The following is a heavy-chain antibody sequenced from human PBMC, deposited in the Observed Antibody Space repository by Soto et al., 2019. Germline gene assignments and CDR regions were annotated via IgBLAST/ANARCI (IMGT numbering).Heavy chain of an antibody. J-gene: IGHJ4*02. V-gene: IGHV4-31*03. CDR3: ARGGCSSTSCYLFDY. Sequence: TLSLPVTISGGSISSGGYYWSCIRQHPGKGLEWIGYIYYSGSTYYNPSLKSRVTISVDTSKNQFSLKLSSVTAEDTAVYYCARGGCSSTSCYLFDYWGQGTLVTVSS. CDR2: IYYSGST. D-gene: IGHD2-2*01. CDR1: GGSISSGGYY.